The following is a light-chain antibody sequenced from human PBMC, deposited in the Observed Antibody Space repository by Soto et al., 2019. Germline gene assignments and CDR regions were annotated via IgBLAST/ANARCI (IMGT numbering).Light chain of an antibody. CDR2: EVS. J-gene: IGLJ2*01. CDR3: SSFAGNNNLV. CDR1: SSDVGGYNY. Sequence: QSVLTQPPSASGSTGQSVTISCTGTSSDVGGYNYVSWYQQHPGKAPKLMISEVSKRPSGVPDSFSGSKSGNTASLTVSGLQAEDEADYYCSSFAGNNNLVFGGGTKLTVL. V-gene: IGLV2-8*01.